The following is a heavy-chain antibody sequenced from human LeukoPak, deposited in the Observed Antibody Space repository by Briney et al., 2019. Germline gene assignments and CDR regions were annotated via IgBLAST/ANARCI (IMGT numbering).Heavy chain of an antibody. Sequence: GRSLRLSCAASGFTFDDYAMHWVRQAPGKGLEWVSGISWNSGSIGYADSVKGRFTISRDNAKNSLYLQMNSLRAEDTAVYYCARFLGYSGSLDYWGQGTLVTVSS. J-gene: IGHJ4*02. D-gene: IGHD1-26*01. V-gene: IGHV3-9*01. CDR3: ARFLGYSGSLDY. CDR1: GFTFDDYA. CDR2: ISWNSGSI.